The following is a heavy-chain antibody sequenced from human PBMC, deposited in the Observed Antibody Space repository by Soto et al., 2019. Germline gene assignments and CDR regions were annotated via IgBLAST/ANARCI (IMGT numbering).Heavy chain of an antibody. CDR3: ARDSKGAHDYGDYVFDY. V-gene: IGHV3-30-3*01. Sequence: QVQLVESGGGVVQPGRSLRLSCAASGFTFSSYAMHWVRQAPGKGLEWVAVISYDGSNKYYADSVKGRFTISRDNSKNTLYLQMNSLRAEDTAVYYYARDSKGAHDYGDYVFDYWGQGTLVTVSS. J-gene: IGHJ4*02. CDR1: GFTFSSYA. CDR2: ISYDGSNK. D-gene: IGHD4-17*01.